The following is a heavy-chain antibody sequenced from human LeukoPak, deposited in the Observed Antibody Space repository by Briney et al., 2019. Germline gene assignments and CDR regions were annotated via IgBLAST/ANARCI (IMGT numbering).Heavy chain of an antibody. CDR1: GYTFTSYY. J-gene: IGHJ4*02. Sequence: ASVKVSCKASGYTFTSYYMHWVRQAPEQGLEWMGIINLSGGSTSYAQKFQGRVTMTRDTSTSTVYMELSSLRSEDTAVYYCARASNRYDSSGPHFDYWGQGTLVTVSS. CDR3: ARASNRYDSSGPHFDY. D-gene: IGHD3-22*01. V-gene: IGHV1-46*01. CDR2: INLSGGST.